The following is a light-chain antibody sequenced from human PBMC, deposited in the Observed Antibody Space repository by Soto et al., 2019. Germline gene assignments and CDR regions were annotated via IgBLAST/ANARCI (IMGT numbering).Light chain of an antibody. CDR1: SSDVGAYNY. CDR3: SSYTSSSTLGV. Sequence: QSVLTQAASVSGSPGQPITISCTGTSSDVGAYNYVSWYQQHPGKAPKLMIYEVSNRPSGVSNRFSGSKSGNTASLTISGLQAEDEADYCCSSYTSSSTLGVFGGGTKLHVL. V-gene: IGLV2-14*01. J-gene: IGLJ2*01. CDR2: EVS.